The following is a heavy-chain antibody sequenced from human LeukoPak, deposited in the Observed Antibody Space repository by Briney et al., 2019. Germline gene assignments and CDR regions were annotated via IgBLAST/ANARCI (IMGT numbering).Heavy chain of an antibody. CDR2: ISGSGDST. V-gene: IGHV3-23*01. D-gene: IGHD4-17*01. CDR3: AKWDGDLYYYYYMDV. CDR1: QFHLYSHW. J-gene: IGHJ6*03. Sequence: GGPLTLLRCASQFHLYSHWELWEPPAPGGGGEGGSDISGSGDSTYYADSVKGRFTISRDNSKNTLYLQMDSLRAEDTAVYYCAKWDGDLYYYYYMDVWGKGTTVTVSS.